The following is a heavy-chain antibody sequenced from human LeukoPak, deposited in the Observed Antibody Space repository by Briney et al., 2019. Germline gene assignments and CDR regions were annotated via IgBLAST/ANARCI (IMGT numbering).Heavy chain of an antibody. Sequence: GASVKVSCGASGYTFTDYYIRWVRQAPGQGLERMGWINPNSGGTNYAQKFQGRVTMTRDTSIATTYMDLSSLISDDTAVYYCARGHDNTGYNYFDYWGQGTLVTVSS. J-gene: IGHJ4*02. V-gene: IGHV1-2*02. CDR3: ARGHDNTGYNYFDY. D-gene: IGHD3-9*01. CDR2: INPNSGGT. CDR1: GYTFTDYY.